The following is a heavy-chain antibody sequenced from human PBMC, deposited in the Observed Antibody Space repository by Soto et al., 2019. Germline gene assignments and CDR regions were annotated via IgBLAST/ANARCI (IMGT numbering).Heavy chain of an antibody. CDR3: TKWNGGFDY. Sequence: QVQLVESGGGVVQPGRSLRLSCAASGFTFSSYGMHWVRQAPGKGLEWVAVISYDGSYKYYADSVKGRFTISRDNSKNTLYLHINSLRAEDTAVYYCTKWNGGFDYWGQGTLVTVSS. D-gene: IGHD3-16*01. CDR1: GFTFSSYG. J-gene: IGHJ4*02. V-gene: IGHV3-30*18. CDR2: ISYDGSYK.